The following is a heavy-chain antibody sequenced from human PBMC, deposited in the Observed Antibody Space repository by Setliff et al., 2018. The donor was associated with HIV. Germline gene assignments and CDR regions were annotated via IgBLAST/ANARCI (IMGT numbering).Heavy chain of an antibody. CDR2: ISGFNGNT. CDR1: GYTFTGYY. CDR3: ARDVPTYCSSINCYDTMNQNWFDP. D-gene: IGHD2-2*01. J-gene: IGHJ5*02. V-gene: IGHV1-18*04. Sequence: ASVKVSCKASGYTFTGYYMHWVRQAPGQGLEWMGWISGFNGNTNYAQKFQGRVTMTRDTSTSTAYMELRSLRSDDTAAYYCARDVPTYCSSINCYDTMNQNWFDPWGQGTLVTVSS.